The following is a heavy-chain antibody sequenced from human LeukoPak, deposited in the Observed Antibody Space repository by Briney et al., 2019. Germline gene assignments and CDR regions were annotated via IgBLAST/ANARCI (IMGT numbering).Heavy chain of an antibody. Sequence: PGGPLRLSFPASGFTVSSNYMSWFGRAPGKGLGWVSVIYSCGSTYYADSVKGRFTISRDNSKNTLYLQMNSLRAEDTAVYYCARDSQDCLDYWGQGTLVTVSS. V-gene: IGHV3-66*03. CDR2: IYSCGST. J-gene: IGHJ4*02. D-gene: IGHD3/OR15-3a*01. CDR3: ARDSQDCLDY. CDR1: GFTVSSNY.